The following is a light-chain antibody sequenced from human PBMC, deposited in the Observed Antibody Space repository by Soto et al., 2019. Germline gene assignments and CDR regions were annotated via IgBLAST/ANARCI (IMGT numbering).Light chain of an antibody. V-gene: IGKV3-15*01. CDR1: RNINRK. CDR2: GAS. Sequence: EIVMTQSPATLSVSPGERATLSCRASRNINRKLAWYQQKLSQAPRLLISGASTRATGIPARFSGSGSGTEFTLTISSLQSEDFAVYYCQQYYDYPPLIFGGGTKVEIK. CDR3: QQYYDYPPLI. J-gene: IGKJ4*01.